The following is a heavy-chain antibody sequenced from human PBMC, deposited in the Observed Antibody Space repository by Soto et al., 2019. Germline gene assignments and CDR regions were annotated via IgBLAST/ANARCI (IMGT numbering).Heavy chain of an antibody. CDR3: AARDEQWRTHLNEY. CDR2: IIPILGIA. CDR1: GSTFSSYR. V-gene: IGHV1-69*02. D-gene: IGHD6-19*01. Sequence: SVKVSCKASGSTFSSYRINWVRQAPGQGLEWMGRIIPILGIANYAQKFQGRVTITADKSTSTAYMELSSLKSEDTAVYYCAARDEQWRTHLNEYWGQGTLVTVSS. J-gene: IGHJ4*02.